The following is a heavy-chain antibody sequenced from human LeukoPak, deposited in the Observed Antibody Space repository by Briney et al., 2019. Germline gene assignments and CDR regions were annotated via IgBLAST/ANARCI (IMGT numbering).Heavy chain of an antibody. CDR1: GGTFSSYA. J-gene: IGHJ5*02. V-gene: IGHV1-69*04. CDR3: ARQEGTAPNWFDP. Sequence: ASVKVSCKASGGTFSSYAISWVRQAPGQGLEWMGRIIPTLGIANFAQKFQGRVTITADKSTSTAYMELSSLRSEDTAVYYCARQEGTAPNWFDPWGQGTLVTVSS. D-gene: IGHD5-18*01. CDR2: IIPTLGIA.